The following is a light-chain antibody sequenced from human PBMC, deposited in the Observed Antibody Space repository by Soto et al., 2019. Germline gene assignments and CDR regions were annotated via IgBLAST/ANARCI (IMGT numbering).Light chain of an antibody. CDR2: LNSDGSH. Sequence: QLVLTQSPSASASLGASVKLTCTLTSGHSTYAIAWHQQQPEKGPRYLMKLNSDGSHSKGDGIPDRFSGSSSGAERHLIISSLQSEDEADYYCQTWGTAIHDVIFGGGTKLTVL. CDR3: QTWGTAIHDVI. V-gene: IGLV4-69*01. J-gene: IGLJ2*01. CDR1: SGHSTYA.